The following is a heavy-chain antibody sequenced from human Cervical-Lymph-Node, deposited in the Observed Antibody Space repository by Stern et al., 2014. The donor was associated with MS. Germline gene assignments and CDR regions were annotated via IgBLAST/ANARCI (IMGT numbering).Heavy chain of an antibody. CDR2: IIPIFGTA. V-gene: IGHV1-69*01. CDR3: ARVGGYCSSTSCYADY. Sequence: VQLVESGAEVKKPGSSVKVSCKASGGTFSSYAISWVRQAPGQGLEWMGGIIPIFGTANYAQKFQGRVTITADESTSTASMELSSLRSEDTAVYYCARVGGYCSSTSCYADYWGQGTLVTVSS. CDR1: GGTFSSYA. J-gene: IGHJ4*02. D-gene: IGHD2-2*01.